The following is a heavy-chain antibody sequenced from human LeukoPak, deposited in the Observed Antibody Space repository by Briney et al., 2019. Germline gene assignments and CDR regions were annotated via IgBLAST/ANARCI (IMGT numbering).Heavy chain of an antibody. V-gene: IGHV3-21*01. CDR2: ISSSSSYI. D-gene: IGHD4-11*01. J-gene: IGHJ4*02. CDR1: GFTFSSYS. Sequence: GGSLRLSCAASGFTFSSYSMNWVRQAPGKGLEWVSSISSSSSYIYYADSVKGRFTISRDNAKNSLYLQMNSLRAEDTAVYYCARGATVTTLPYLFDYWGQGTLVTVSS. CDR3: ARGATVTTLPYLFDY.